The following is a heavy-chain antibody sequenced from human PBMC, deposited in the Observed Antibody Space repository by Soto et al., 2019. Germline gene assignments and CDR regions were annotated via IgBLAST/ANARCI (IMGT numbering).Heavy chain of an antibody. V-gene: IGHV4-39*01. CDR1: GGSISSSHYD. J-gene: IGHJ4*02. Sequence: XETLSLTCTGSGGSISSSHYDWGWHRQPPGKVLEWSVSIYYSGSTYYNPSLKSRVTISVDTSKNQFSLKLCYVTAAATAVYYCAVCFSMVRGGIIGSYYWCDYWGQGTLVTVSS. CDR3: AVCFSMVRGGIIGSYYWCDY. D-gene: IGHD3-10*01. CDR2: IYYSGST.